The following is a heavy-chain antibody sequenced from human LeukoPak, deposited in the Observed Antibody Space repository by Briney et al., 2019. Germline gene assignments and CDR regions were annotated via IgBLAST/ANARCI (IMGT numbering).Heavy chain of an antibody. CDR2: ISGSGGST. CDR1: GFTFSNYA. D-gene: IGHD2-2*01. Sequence: GGSLRLSCAASGFTFSNYAMSWVRQAPGKGLEWVSAISGSGGSTYYADSVKGRFTISRDNSKNTLYLQMNSLRAEDTAVYYCAKFPPCTSNSCDLSAGYWGQGTLVTVSS. V-gene: IGHV3-23*01. J-gene: IGHJ4*02. CDR3: AKFPPCTSNSCDLSAGY.